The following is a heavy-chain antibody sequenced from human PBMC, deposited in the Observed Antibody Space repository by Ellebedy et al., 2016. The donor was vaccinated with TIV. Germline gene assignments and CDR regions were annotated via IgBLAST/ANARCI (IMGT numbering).Heavy chain of an antibody. CDR1: GYTFTGYY. D-gene: IGHD4-17*01. CDR2: INPNSGGT. V-gene: IGHV1-2*02. J-gene: IGHJ4*02. Sequence: ASVKVSXXASGYTFTGYYMHWVRQAPGQGLEWMGWINPNSGGTNYAQKFQGRVTMTRDTSISTAYMELSRLESDDTAVYYCARGGSTVTTSQGYWGQGTLVTVSS. CDR3: ARGGSTVTTSQGY.